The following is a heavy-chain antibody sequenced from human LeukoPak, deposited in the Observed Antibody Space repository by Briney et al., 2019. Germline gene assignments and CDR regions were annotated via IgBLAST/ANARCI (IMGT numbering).Heavy chain of an antibody. CDR1: GYIFSGFY. J-gene: IGHJ5*02. CDR3: ARDRAIWFDP. V-gene: IGHV1-18*04. D-gene: IGHD2-2*01. Sequence: ASVKVSCKASGYIFSGFYMHWVRQAPGQGLEWMGWINTYNGNTNYAQKLQGRVTMTADTSTSTAYMELKSLRSDDTAVYYCARDRAIWFDPWGQGTLVTVSS. CDR2: INTYNGNT.